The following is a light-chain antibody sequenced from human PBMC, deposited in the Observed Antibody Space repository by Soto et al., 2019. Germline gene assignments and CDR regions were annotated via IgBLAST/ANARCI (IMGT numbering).Light chain of an antibody. CDR1: QSFSNF. J-gene: IGKJ2*01. CDR2: KTS. CDR3: HQYYSYPFT. V-gene: IGKV1-5*03. Sequence: DIQMTQSPSTLSASVGDSVTITCRASQSFSNFLAWFQQKPGKAPKLLIFKTSSLQSGVPSRFSGSGSGTEFTLTISSLQPGDFATYYCHQYYSYPFTFGKGTKLEI.